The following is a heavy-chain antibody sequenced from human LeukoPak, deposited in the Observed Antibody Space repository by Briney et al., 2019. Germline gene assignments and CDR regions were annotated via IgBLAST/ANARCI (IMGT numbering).Heavy chain of an antibody. D-gene: IGHD2-15*01. J-gene: IGHJ4*02. Sequence: GRSLRLSCAASGFTFSSYGMHWVRQAPGKGLEWVAVISYDGSNKYYADSVKGRFTISRDNSKNTLYLQMNSLRAEDTAVYYCAKSGYCSGGSCYYFDYWGQGTLVTVSP. CDR2: ISYDGSNK. CDR3: AKSGYCSGGSCYYFDY. V-gene: IGHV3-30*18. CDR1: GFTFSSYG.